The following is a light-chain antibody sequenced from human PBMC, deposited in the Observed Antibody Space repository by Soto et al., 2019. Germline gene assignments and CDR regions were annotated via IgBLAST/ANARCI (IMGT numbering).Light chain of an antibody. CDR1: QSISSY. CDR3: QQSFSTPWT. V-gene: IGKV1-39*01. Sequence: DIQMTQSPPSLPASVRDRVTITCRASQSISSYLNWYQKKPGKAPKLLIYAATTLQNGFPSRFSGSGSGTYFTLTISSLQPDDFATYYCQQSFSTPWTFGQGTNVEIK. J-gene: IGKJ1*01. CDR2: AAT.